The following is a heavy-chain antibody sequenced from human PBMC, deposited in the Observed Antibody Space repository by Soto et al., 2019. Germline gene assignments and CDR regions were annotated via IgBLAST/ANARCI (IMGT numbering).Heavy chain of an antibody. CDR1: GGSISSYY. D-gene: IGHD3-22*01. CDR2: IYDSGTA. Sequence: PSETLSLTCTVSGGSISSYYWSWIRQPPGKGLEWIGRIYDSGTANYNPSLKSRVTISVDTSKNQFSLNLSSVTAADTAVYYCMLGSGWKDFDYWGQGTLVTVSS. J-gene: IGHJ4*02. CDR3: MLGSGWKDFDY. V-gene: IGHV4-4*08.